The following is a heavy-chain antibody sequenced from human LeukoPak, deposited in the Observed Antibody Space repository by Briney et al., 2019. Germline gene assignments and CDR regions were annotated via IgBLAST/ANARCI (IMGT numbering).Heavy chain of an antibody. CDR1: GGSISSGGYY. CDR3: ARGYCSSTSCYTHYYYMDV. J-gene: IGHJ6*03. Sequence: SEALSLTCTVSGGSISSGGYYWSWIRQPPGKGLEWIGYIYHCGSTYYNPSLKSRVTISVDRSKNQFSLKLSSVTAADTAVYYCARGYCSSTSCYTHYYYMDVWGKGTTVTVSS. CDR2: IYHCGST. V-gene: IGHV4-30-2*01. D-gene: IGHD2-2*02.